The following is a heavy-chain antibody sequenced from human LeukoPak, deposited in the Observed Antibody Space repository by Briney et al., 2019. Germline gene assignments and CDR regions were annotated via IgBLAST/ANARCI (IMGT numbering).Heavy chain of an antibody. CDR1: GYTFTGYY. Sequence: ASVKVSCKASGYTFTGYYMHWVRQAPGQGLEWMGWINPNSGGTNYAQKFQGRVTMTRDTSISTVYMELSRLRSDDTAVYYCARAGGSGYYYYYYGMDVWGQGTTVTVSS. D-gene: IGHD3-22*01. J-gene: IGHJ6*02. V-gene: IGHV1-2*02. CDR2: INPNSGGT. CDR3: ARAGGSGYYYYYYGMDV.